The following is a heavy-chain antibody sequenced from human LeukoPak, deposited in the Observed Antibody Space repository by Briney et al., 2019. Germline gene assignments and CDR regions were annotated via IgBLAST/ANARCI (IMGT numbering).Heavy chain of an antibody. V-gene: IGHV3-23*01. D-gene: IGHD1-7*01. Sequence: PGPSLRLSCATSGFTVGNYWMACVRQAPGKWLEWVSVIGGSGGSTYYADSVKGRFTISRDNSKNTLYLQMSSLRAEDTAVYYCAKKKRELRGFDYWGQGTLVTVSS. J-gene: IGHJ4*02. CDR3: AKKKRELRGFDY. CDR2: IGGSGGST. CDR1: GFTVGNYW.